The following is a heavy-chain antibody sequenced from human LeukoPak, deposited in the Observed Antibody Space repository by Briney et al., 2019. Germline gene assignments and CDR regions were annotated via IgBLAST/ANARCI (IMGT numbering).Heavy chain of an antibody. CDR3: AKDGSSSWYPNYHFDY. CDR1: GFTFSSYG. D-gene: IGHD6-13*01. CDR2: ISYDGSNK. V-gene: IGHV3-30*18. Sequence: PGGSLRLSCAASGFTFSSYGMHWVRQAPGKGLEWVAVISYDGSNKYYADSVKGRFTISRDNSKNTLYLQMNSLRAEDTAVYYCAKDGSSSWYPNYHFDYWGQGTLVTVSS. J-gene: IGHJ4*02.